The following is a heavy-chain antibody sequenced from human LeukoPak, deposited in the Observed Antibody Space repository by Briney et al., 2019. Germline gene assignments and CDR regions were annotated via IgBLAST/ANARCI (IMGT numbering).Heavy chain of an antibody. D-gene: IGHD6-13*01. CDR2: VNPSGGST. Sequence: ASVKVSCKASGYTFTSYYMHWVRQAPGQGLEWMGIVNPSGGSTSYAQKFQGRVTMTRDTSTSTVYMELSSLRSEDTAVYYCAREGYSSSFGNWFDPWGQGTLVTVSS. J-gene: IGHJ5*02. V-gene: IGHV1-46*01. CDR3: AREGYSSSFGNWFDP. CDR1: GYTFTSYY.